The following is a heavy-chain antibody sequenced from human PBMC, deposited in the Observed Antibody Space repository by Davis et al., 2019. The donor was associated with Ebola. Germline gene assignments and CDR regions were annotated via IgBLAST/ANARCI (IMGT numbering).Heavy chain of an antibody. CDR3: AKLATEVHYIYWYFDL. V-gene: IGHV3-23*01. D-gene: IGHD2-21*02. Sequence: GESLKISCAASGFTFSSSAMSWVRQAPGKGLEWVSAISGSGGGTHYADSVKGRFTISRDNSKNTLYLQMNSLRDEDTAVYYCAKLATEVHYIYWYFDLWGRGTLVTVSS. CDR1: GFTFSSSA. J-gene: IGHJ2*01. CDR2: ISGSGGGT.